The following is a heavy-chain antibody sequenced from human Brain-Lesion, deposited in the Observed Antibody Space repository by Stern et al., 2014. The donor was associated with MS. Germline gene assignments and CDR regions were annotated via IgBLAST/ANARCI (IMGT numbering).Heavy chain of an antibody. CDR2: VSYDGSNK. V-gene: IGHV3-30*18. CDR3: AKDRQYLTYFFDH. D-gene: IGHD2/OR15-2a*01. Sequence: VQLEESGGGVVQPGRPLRLSCVASGFTFGSCALHWVRQAPGKGLVGVAGVSYDGSNKYYADSVKGRFTISRDNSQNTLYMQMSSLRPEDTAVYYCAKDRQYLTYFFDHWGQGSLVTVSS. CDR1: GFTFGSCA. J-gene: IGHJ5*02.